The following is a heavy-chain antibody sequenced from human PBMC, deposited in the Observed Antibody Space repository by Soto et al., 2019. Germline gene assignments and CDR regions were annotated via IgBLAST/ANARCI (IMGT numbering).Heavy chain of an antibody. CDR2: IIPIFGTV. CDR3: ARVSNADGYNHSDFYFDY. D-gene: IGHD5-12*01. J-gene: IGHJ4*02. V-gene: IGHV1-69*13. Sequence: SVKVSCKASGGTFSSYAISWVRQAPGQGLEWMGGIIPIFGTVNYAQKFQGRVTITADESTSTAYMELSSLRSEDTAVYYCARVSNADGYNHSDFYFDYWGQGTLVTVLL. CDR1: GGTFSSYA.